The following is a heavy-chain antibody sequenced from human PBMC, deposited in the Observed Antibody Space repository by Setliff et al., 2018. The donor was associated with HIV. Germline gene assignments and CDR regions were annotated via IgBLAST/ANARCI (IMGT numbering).Heavy chain of an antibody. V-gene: IGHV4-28*03. CDR2: IHYDGVT. D-gene: IGHD4-4*01. CDR1: AYSIIINEW. Sequence: PSETLSLTCSVSAYSIIINEWWGWIRQTPGKGLEWIGYIHYDGVTHYNSSLKSRVTISIDTSKNQFSLRLSSVTAVDTAVYYCVRVNYARAYNNWFDPWGQGILVTVSS. CDR3: VRVNYARAYNNWFDP. J-gene: IGHJ5*02.